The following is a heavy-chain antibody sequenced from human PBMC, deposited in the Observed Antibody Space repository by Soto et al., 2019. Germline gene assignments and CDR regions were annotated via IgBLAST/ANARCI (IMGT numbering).Heavy chain of an antibody. Sequence: GGSLRLSCAASGFTFSSYAMSWVRQAPGKGLEWVSAISGSGGSTYYADSVKGRFTISRDNSKNTLYLQMNSLRAEDTAVYYCAKAGITGTYYYYGKDVWGQGTTVTVSS. CDR1: GFTFSSYA. V-gene: IGHV3-23*01. D-gene: IGHD1-20*01. CDR3: AKAGITGTYYYYGKDV. CDR2: ISGSGGST. J-gene: IGHJ6*02.